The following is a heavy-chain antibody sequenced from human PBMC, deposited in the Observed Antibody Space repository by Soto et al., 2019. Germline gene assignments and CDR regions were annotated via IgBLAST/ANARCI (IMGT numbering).Heavy chain of an antibody. CDR3: ARDQGWFGELTYYYYGMDV. J-gene: IGHJ6*04. CDR1: GYTFTGYY. CDR2: INPNSGGT. V-gene: IGHV1-2*02. D-gene: IGHD3-10*01. Sequence: ASVKVSCKASGYTFTGYYMHWVRQATGQGLGWMGWINPNSGGTNYAQKFQGRVTMTRDTSISTAYMELSRLRSDDTAAYYCARDQGWFGELTYYYYGMDVWGKGTTVTVS.